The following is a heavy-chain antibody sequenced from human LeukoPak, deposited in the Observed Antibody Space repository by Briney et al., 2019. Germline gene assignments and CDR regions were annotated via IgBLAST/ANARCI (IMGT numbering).Heavy chain of an antibody. CDR2: ISGSGGST. Sequence: PGGSLRLSCAASGFTFSSYAMSWVRQAPGKGLEWVSAISGSGGSTYYADSVKGRFTISRDNSKNTLYLQMNSLRAEDTAVYYCAKDSQYDSSGYYYGDWFDPWGQGTLVTVSS. J-gene: IGHJ5*02. CDR3: AKDSQYDSSGYYYGDWFDP. V-gene: IGHV3-23*01. CDR1: GFTFSSYA. D-gene: IGHD3-22*01.